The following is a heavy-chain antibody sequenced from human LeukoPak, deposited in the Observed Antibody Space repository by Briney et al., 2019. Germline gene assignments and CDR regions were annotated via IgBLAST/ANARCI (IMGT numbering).Heavy chain of an antibody. D-gene: IGHD6-13*01. V-gene: IGHV3-66*02. CDR2: IYSGDST. J-gene: IGHJ4*02. CDR1: GFTFSSNY. Sequence: GGSLRLSCAASGFTFSSNYMSWVRQAPGKGLEWVSVIYSGDSTYYADSVKGRFTISRDNSKNTLYLQMNSLRAEDTAVYYCARDGRTAAGYPGREYYFDYWGQGTLVTVSS. CDR3: ARDGRTAAGYPGREYYFDY.